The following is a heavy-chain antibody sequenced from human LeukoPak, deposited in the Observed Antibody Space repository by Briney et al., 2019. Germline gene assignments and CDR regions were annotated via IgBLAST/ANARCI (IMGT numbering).Heavy chain of an antibody. V-gene: IGHV3-7*03. CDR3: ARDSPGGYFDY. CDR1: GFTFSSYW. Sequence: GGSLRLSCAASGFTFSSYWMSWVRQAPGKGLEWVANIKQDGSEKYYVDSVKGRFTISRDNAKNSLYPQMNSLRAEDTAVYYCARDSPGGYFDYWGQGTLVTVSS. D-gene: IGHD3-16*01. J-gene: IGHJ4*02. CDR2: IKQDGSEK.